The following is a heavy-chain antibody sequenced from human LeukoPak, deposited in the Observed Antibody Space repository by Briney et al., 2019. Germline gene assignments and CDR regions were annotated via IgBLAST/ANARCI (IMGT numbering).Heavy chain of an antibody. CDR1: GFTFGSCW. D-gene: IGHD4-17*01. Sequence: GGSLRLSCAASGFTFGSCWMNWVRQTPGKGLEWVANINQDGSQKFYVDSVKGRFTISRDNANISLYLQMNSLRAEDTAVYYCAGGSYGDYDYWGQGTLVTVSS. CDR3: AGGSYGDYDY. V-gene: IGHV3-7*01. CDR2: INQDGSQK. J-gene: IGHJ4*02.